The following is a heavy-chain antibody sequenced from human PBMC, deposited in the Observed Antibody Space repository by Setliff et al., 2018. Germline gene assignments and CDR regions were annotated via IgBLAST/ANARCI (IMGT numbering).Heavy chain of an antibody. CDR1: GYSISSGYI. J-gene: IGHJ4*02. Sequence: PSETLSLTCTVSGYSISSGYIWGWIRQPPGKGLEWVGIIGHTGSINYNPSLKSRLTISRDTSKNQVSLKLNSVTATDTAVYYCARDLGPGGDSDYWGQGILVTVSS. V-gene: IGHV4-38-2*02. CDR3: ARDLGPGGDSDY. D-gene: IGHD2-21*02. CDR2: IGHTGSI.